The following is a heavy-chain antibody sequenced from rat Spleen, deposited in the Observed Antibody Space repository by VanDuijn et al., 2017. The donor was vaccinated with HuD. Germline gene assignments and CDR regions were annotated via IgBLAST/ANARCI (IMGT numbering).Heavy chain of an antibody. D-gene: IGHD1-11*01. Sequence: EVQLVESGGGLVQPGKSLKLSCAASGFTFSDYYMAWVRQAPTKGLEWVATISYDGSSTYYGDSVKGRFTISRDNAKSTLYLLMNSLRSEDTATYYCARHEDYGGYSRDYFGYWGQGVMVTVSS. CDR1: GFTFSDYY. CDR2: ISYDGSST. V-gene: IGHV5-22*01. CDR3: ARHEDYGGYSRDYFGY. J-gene: IGHJ2*01.